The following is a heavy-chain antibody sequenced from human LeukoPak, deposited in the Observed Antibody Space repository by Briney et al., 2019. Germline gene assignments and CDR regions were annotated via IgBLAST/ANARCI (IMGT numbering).Heavy chain of an antibody. CDR1: GCTFSSYA. CDR3: ARGNYGHHDAFDI. V-gene: IGHV1-69*01. J-gene: IGHJ3*02. D-gene: IGHD1-7*01. CDR2: IIPILGTD. Sequence: GSSVNVSFKASGCTFSSYAINWLRPAPGQGLEWMGGIIPILGTDNYAQKFQGRVTITADESTSTAYMELSSLRSEDTAVYYCARGNYGHHDAFDIWGQGTMVTVSS.